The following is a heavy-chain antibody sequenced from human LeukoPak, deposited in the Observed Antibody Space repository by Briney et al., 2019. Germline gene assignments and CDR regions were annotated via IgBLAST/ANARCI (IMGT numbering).Heavy chain of an antibody. V-gene: IGHV1-2*02. J-gene: IGHJ4*02. CDR2: ISPNSGDT. CDR1: GYTFTDYY. Sequence: ASVKASCKASGYTFTDYYMHWVRQAPGQGLEWMGWISPNSGDTNYAQKFQGRVTMTRDTSITTAYMELSRLRSDDTAVYYCARDGGLDYWGQGTPVTVSS. D-gene: IGHD2-15*01. CDR3: ARDGGLDY.